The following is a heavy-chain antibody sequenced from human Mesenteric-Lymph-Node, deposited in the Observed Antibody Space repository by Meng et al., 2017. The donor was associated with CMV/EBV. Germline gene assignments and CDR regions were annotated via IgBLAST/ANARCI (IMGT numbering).Heavy chain of an antibody. J-gene: IGHJ5*02. V-gene: IGHV4-59*12. CDR2: IYYSGST. Sequence: SETLSLTCTVSGGSMSSYYWSWIRQPPGKGLEWIGYIYYSGSTNYNPSLKSRVTISRDNAKNSLYLQMNSLRAEDSAVYYCARGDRAGGGAIWFDPWGQGTLVTVSS. CDR1: GGSMSSYY. CDR3: ARGDRAGGGAIWFDP. D-gene: IGHD2-21*01.